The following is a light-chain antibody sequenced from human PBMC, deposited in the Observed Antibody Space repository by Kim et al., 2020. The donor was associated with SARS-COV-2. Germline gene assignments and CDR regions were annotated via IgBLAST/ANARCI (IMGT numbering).Light chain of an antibody. CDR3: RQRDARPYT. CDR2: DIS. J-gene: IGKJ2*01. V-gene: IGKV3D-11*02. CDR1: QSVNSD. Sequence: IVLTQSPATLSLSPGERATLSCRATQSVNSDLAWYEHKPGQAPRLLIYDISNRAPGIPARFSSSGTGTDFTLTISSLEPEDSAVDYYRQRDARPYTFGQGTKLEI.